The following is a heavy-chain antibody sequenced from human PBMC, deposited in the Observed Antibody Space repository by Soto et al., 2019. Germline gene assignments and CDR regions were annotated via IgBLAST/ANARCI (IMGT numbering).Heavy chain of an antibody. Sequence: QPVGSLRLSCAASGFTFSGYAMHWVRQAPGKGLEWVAVISYDGSNKYYADSVKGRFTISRDNSKNTLYLQMNSLRAEDTAVYYCAREEEGVGAPTGSYYYGMDVWGQGTTVTVSS. V-gene: IGHV3-30-3*01. CDR1: GFTFSGYA. CDR2: ISYDGSNK. CDR3: AREEEGVGAPTGSYYYGMDV. D-gene: IGHD1-26*01. J-gene: IGHJ6*02.